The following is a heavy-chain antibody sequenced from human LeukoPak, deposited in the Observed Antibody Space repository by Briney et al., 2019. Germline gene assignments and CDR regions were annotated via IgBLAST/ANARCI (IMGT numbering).Heavy chain of an antibody. D-gene: IGHD3-22*01. V-gene: IGHV3-23*01. J-gene: IGHJ4*02. CDR1: GFTFSSYA. Sequence: GGSLRLSCAASGFTFSSYAMSWVRQAPGKRLEWVSAISGSGGSTYYADSVRGRFTISRDNSKNTLYLQMNSLRAEDTAVYYCAAEVPPYYYDSSGYVYWGQGTLVTVSS. CDR2: ISGSGGST. CDR3: AAEVPPYYYDSSGYVY.